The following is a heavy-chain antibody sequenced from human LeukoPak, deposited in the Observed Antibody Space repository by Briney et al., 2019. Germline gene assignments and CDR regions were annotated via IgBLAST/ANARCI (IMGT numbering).Heavy chain of an antibody. D-gene: IGHD3-22*01. V-gene: IGHV3-23*01. CDR1: GFTFNNYA. Sequence: GGSLRLSCAGSGFTFNNYAMSWVRQAPGKGLEWVSAISGGGGTTYYADSVKGRFTISRDNSKDTLYLQMSGLRAEDTAVYFCAKDSPWYDSSTYYYFDYWGQGTLVAVSS. CDR2: ISGGGGTT. CDR3: AKDSPWYDSSTYYYFDY. J-gene: IGHJ4*02.